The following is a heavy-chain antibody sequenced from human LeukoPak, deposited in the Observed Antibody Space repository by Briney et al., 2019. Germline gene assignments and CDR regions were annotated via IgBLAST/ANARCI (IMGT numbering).Heavy chain of an antibody. V-gene: IGHV3-53*01. J-gene: IGHJ4*02. Sequence: PGGSLRLSCAASGFTVSNNYMSWVRQAPGKGLEWVSVIYSGGSTYYADSVKGRFTISRDNSKNTLYLQVNSLRAEDTAVYYCARAFFDWPTYYFDYWGQGTLVTVSS. CDR1: GFTVSNNY. CDR2: IYSGGST. D-gene: IGHD3-9*01. CDR3: ARAFFDWPTYYFDY.